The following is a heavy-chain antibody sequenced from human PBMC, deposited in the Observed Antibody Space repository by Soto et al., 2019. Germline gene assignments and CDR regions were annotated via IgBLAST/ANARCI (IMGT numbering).Heavy chain of an antibody. CDR3: ARAILLWFGESPSWFDP. V-gene: IGHV4-34*01. D-gene: IGHD3-10*01. Sequence: SETLSLTCAFYGGSFSGYYWSWIRQPPGKGLEWIGEINHSGSTNYNPSLKSRVTISVDTSKNQFSLKLSSVTAADTAVYYCARAILLWFGESPSWFDPWGQGTLVTVSS. CDR1: GGSFSGYY. CDR2: INHSGST. J-gene: IGHJ5*02.